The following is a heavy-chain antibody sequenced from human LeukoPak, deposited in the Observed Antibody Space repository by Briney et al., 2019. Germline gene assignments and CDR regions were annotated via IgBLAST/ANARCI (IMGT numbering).Heavy chain of an antibody. CDR1: GYTFTSYG. J-gene: IGHJ6*02. V-gene: IGHV1-18*01. CDR3: ARLYSSGFYYYYGMDV. D-gene: IGHD6-19*01. CDR2: ISAYNGNT. Sequence: ASVKVSCKACGYTFTSYGISWVRQAPGQGLEWMGWISAYNGNTNYAQKLQGRVTMTTDTSTSTAYMELRSLRSDDTAVYYCARLYSSGFYYYYGMDVWGQGTTVTVSS.